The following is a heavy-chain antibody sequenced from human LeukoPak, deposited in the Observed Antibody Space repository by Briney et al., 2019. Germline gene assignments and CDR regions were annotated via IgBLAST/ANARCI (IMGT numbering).Heavy chain of an antibody. V-gene: IGHV4-34*01. Sequence: SETLSLTCAVYGGSFSGYYWSRIRQPPGKGLEWIGEINHSGSTNHKPSLKSRVTISVDTSKNQFSLKLSSVTAADTAVYYCARGREYDILTGYDPRDNWFDPWGQGTLVTVSS. CDR3: ARGREYDILTGYDPRDNWFDP. D-gene: IGHD3-9*01. CDR1: GGSFSGYY. J-gene: IGHJ5*02. CDR2: INHSGST.